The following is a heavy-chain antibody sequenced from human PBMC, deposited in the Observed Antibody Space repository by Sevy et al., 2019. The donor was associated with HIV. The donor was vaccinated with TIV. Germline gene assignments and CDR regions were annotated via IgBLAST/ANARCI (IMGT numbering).Heavy chain of an antibody. CDR3: ARLNVYYYDDDGYYTTGNAFDI. Sequence: GESLKISCAASGFSVSDTYMSWVRQAPGKGLEWVSVIYSGDKTYHADSVKGRFTISRDSSKNTIYLQLNSLRTEDTAVYYCARLNVYYYDDDGYYTTGNAFDIWGQWTMVTVSS. J-gene: IGHJ3*02. CDR1: GFSVSDTY. V-gene: IGHV3-53*01. D-gene: IGHD3-22*01. CDR2: IYSGDKT.